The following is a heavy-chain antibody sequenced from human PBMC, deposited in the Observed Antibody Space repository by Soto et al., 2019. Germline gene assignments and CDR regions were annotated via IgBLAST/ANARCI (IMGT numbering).Heavy chain of an antibody. CDR1: GGSFSGYY. CDR2: IYYSGST. V-gene: IGHV4-34*09. D-gene: IGHD1-26*01. Sequence: SETLSLTCAVYGGSFSGYYWSWIRQPPGKGLEWIGDIYYSGSTYYNPSLKSRVTISLDTSKNQFSLKLSSVTAADTAVYYCARARDSGYFDYWGQGTLVTVSS. J-gene: IGHJ4*02. CDR3: ARARDSGYFDY.